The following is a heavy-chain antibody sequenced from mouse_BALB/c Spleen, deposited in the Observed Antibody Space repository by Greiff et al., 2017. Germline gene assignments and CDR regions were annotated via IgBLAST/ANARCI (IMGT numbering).Heavy chain of an antibody. CDR1: GFSLNSYG. CDR2: IWSGGST. V-gene: IGHV2-2*02. J-gene: IGHJ4*01. D-gene: IGHD2-1*01. Sequence: VQLQQSGPGLVQPSQSLSITCTVSGFSLNSYGVHWVRQSPGKGLEWLGVIWSGGSTDYNAAFISRLSISKDNSTSQVFFKMNSLQANDTAIYYCARNLGYGNYDYYAMDYWGQGTSVTVSS. CDR3: ARNLGYGNYDYYAMDY.